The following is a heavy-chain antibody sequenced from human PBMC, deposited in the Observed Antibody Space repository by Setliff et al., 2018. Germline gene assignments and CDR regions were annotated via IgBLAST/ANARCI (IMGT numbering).Heavy chain of an antibody. Sequence: ASVKVSCKASGYTFTSYDIHWVRQATGQGLEWMGWMNPNSGNTGYAQKFQGRVTMTRNTSISTAYMELSSLRSEDTAVYYCARGPRSGGSCYYQEYWGQGTLVTVSS. CDR2: MNPNSGNT. CDR1: GYTFTSYD. J-gene: IGHJ4*02. V-gene: IGHV1-8*02. D-gene: IGHD2-15*01. CDR3: ARGPRSGGSCYYQEY.